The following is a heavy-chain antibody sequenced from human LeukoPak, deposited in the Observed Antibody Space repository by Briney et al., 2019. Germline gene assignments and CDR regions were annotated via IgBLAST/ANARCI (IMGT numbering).Heavy chain of an antibody. Sequence: SETLSLTCTVSGGSISNYYWSWIRQPPGKGLEWIGYIYYSGSTNYNPSLRSRVTISVDTSKNQFSLKLSSVTAADTAVYYCARGPSRFDPWGQGTLVTVSS. CDR2: IYYSGST. J-gene: IGHJ5*02. V-gene: IGHV4-59*08. CDR3: ARGPSRFDP. CDR1: GGSISNYY.